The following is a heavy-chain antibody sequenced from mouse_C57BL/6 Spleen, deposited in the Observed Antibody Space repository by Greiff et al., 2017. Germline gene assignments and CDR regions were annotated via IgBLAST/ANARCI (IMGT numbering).Heavy chain of an antibody. Sequence: QVQLQQPGAELVRPGTSVKLSCKASGYTFTSYWMHWVKQRPGQGLEWIGEIDPSDSYTNYNQKFKGKATLTVDTSSSTAYMQLSSLTSEDSAVYYCARGDYYGGSFAWFADWGQGTLVTVSA. CDR3: ARGDYYGGSFAWFAD. D-gene: IGHD1-1*01. J-gene: IGHJ3*01. V-gene: IGHV1-59*01. CDR2: IDPSDSYT. CDR1: GYTFTSYW.